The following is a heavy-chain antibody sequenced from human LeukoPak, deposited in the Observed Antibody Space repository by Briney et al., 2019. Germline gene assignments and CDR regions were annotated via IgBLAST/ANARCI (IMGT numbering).Heavy chain of an antibody. Sequence: GGSLRLSCAASGFTFSSYAMSWVRQAPGKGLEWASAISGSGGSTYYADSVKGRFTISRDNSKNTLYLQMNSLRAEDMAVYYCAKGLGGYPYNWFDPWGQGTLVTVSS. CDR3: AKGLGGYPYNWFDP. CDR1: GFTFSSYA. D-gene: IGHD5-12*01. V-gene: IGHV3-23*01. CDR2: ISGSGGST. J-gene: IGHJ5*02.